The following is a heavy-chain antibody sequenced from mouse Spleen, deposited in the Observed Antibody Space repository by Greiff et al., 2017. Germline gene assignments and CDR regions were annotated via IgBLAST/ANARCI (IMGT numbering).Heavy chain of an antibody. Sequence: EVKVVESGGGLVKPGGSLKLSCAASGFTFSSYGMSWVRQTPEKRLEWVATISGGGSYTYYPDSVKGRFTISRDNAKNNLYLQMSSLRSEDTALYYCASGGYVGLAYWGQGTLVTVSA. CDR1: GFTFSSYG. J-gene: IGHJ3*01. V-gene: IGHV5-9-2*01. CDR3: ASGGYVGLAY. D-gene: IGHD3-1*01. CDR2: ISGGGSYT.